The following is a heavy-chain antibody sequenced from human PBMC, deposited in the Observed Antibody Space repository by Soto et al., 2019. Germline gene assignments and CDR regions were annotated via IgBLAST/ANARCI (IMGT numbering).Heavy chain of an antibody. J-gene: IGHJ6*02. CDR3: ARDVGYCSGGSCYRYYYGMDV. D-gene: IGHD2-15*01. CDR1: GYTFTGYY. Sequence: ASVKVSCKASGYTFTGYYMHWVRQAPGQGLEWMGWINPNSGGTNYAQKFQGRVTMTRDTSISTAYMELSRLRSDDTAVYYCARDVGYCSGGSCYRYYYGMDVWGQGTTVTVSS. CDR2: INPNSGGT. V-gene: IGHV1-2*02.